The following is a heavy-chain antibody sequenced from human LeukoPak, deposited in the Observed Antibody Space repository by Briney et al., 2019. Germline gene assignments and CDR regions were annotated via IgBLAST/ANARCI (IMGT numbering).Heavy chain of an antibody. CDR2: IWYDGSNK. D-gene: IGHD1-26*01. CDR1: GFTFSSYG. V-gene: IGHV3-33*01. Sequence: GGSLRLSCAASGFTFSSYGMHWVRQAPGKGLEWAAVIWYDGSNKYYADSVKGRFTISRDNSKNTLYLQMNSLRAEDTAVYYCARDRVGGFDYWGQGTLVTVSS. CDR3: ARDRVGGFDY. J-gene: IGHJ4*02.